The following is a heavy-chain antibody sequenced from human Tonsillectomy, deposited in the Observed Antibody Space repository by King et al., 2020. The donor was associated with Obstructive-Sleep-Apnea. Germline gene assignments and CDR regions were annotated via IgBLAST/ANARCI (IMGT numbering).Heavy chain of an antibody. D-gene: IGHD1-26*01. V-gene: IGHV5-51*01. CDR2: IYPGDSDT. CDR1: GYSFTSYW. Sequence: LQLVQSGAEVKKPGESLKISCKGSGYSFTSYWIGWVRQMPGKGVEWLGIIYPGDSDTRYSPSFQGQVTISADKSISTAYLQWSSLKASDTAMYYCARPRIVGATRDAFDIWGQGTMVTVSS. CDR3: ARPRIVGATRDAFDI. J-gene: IGHJ3*02.